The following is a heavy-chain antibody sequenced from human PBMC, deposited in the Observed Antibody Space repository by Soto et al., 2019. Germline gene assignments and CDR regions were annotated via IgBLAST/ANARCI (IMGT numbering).Heavy chain of an antibody. V-gene: IGHV1-18*04. J-gene: IGHJ4*02. CDR2: ISAYNGNT. CDR1: GYTFTSYG. CDR3: ARDLVGATSFDY. Sequence: ASVKVSCKASGYTFTSYGVSWVRQAPGQGPEWMGWISAYNGNTNYAQKLQGRVTMTTDTSTSTAYMELRSLRSDDTAVYYCARDLVGATSFDYWGQGTLVTVSS. D-gene: IGHD1-26*01.